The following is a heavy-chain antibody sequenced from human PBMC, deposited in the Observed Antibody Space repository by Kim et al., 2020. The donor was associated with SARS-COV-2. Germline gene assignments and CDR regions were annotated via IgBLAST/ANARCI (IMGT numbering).Heavy chain of an antibody. Sequence: SETLSLTCAAYGGSFSGYYWSWIRQPPGKGLEWIGEINHSGSTNYNPSLKSRVTISVDTSKNQFSLKLSSVTAADTAVYYCARAFPHYYGMDVWGQGTTVTVSS. CDR3: ARAFPHYYGMDV. J-gene: IGHJ6*02. CDR1: GGSFSGYY. CDR2: INHSGST. V-gene: IGHV4-34*01.